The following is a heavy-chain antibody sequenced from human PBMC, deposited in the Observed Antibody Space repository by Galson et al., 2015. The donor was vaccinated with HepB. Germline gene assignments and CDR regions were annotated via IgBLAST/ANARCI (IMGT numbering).Heavy chain of an antibody. CDR1: GFTFSSYS. J-gene: IGHJ6*02. D-gene: IGHD2-2*01. V-gene: IGHV3-48*01. CDR3: ARDEVGRAAMGYYYYGMDV. Sequence: SLRLSCAASGFTFSSYSMNWVRQAPGKGLEWVSYISSSSSTIYYADSVKGRFTISRDNAKNSLYLQMNSLRAEDTAVYYCARDEVGRAAMGYYYYGMDVWGQGTTVTVYS. CDR2: ISSSSSTI.